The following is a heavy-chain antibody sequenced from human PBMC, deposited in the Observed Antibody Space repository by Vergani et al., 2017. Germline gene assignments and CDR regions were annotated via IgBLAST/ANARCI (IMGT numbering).Heavy chain of an antibody. CDR2: ISSSGSTI. Sequence: VQLVESGGGLVQPGRSLRLSCAASGFTFSDYYMSWIRQAPGKGLEWVSYISSSGSTIYYADSVKGRFTISRDNAKNSLYLQMNSLRAEDTAVYYCASGRGGCSGGSCPVPADAFDIWGQGTMVTVSS. J-gene: IGHJ3*02. CDR3: ASGRGGCSGGSCPVPADAFDI. V-gene: IGHV3-11*01. D-gene: IGHD2-15*01. CDR1: GFTFSDYY.